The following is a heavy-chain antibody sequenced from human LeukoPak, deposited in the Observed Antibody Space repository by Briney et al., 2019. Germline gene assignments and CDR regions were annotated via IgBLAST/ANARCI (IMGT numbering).Heavy chain of an antibody. CDR1: GYTFTSYA. V-gene: IGHV1-3*01. Sequence: ASVKVSCKASGYTFTSYAMHWVRQAPGQRLEWMGWINAGNGNTKYSQKFQGRVTITRDTSASTAYMELSSLRSEDTAVYYCARSRQQLDQIWFDPWGQGTLVTVSS. CDR2: INAGNGNT. J-gene: IGHJ5*02. D-gene: IGHD6-13*01. CDR3: ARSRQQLDQIWFDP.